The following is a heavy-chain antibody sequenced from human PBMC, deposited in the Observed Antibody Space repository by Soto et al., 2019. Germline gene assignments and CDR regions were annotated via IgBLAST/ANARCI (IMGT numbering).Heavy chain of an antibody. CDR2: TIPIFGTA. Sequence: QVQLVQSGAEVKKPGSSVKVSCKASGGTFSSYAISWVRQAPGQGLEWMGGTIPIFGTANYAQKFQGRGTITADESTSTVYMELSSLRSEDTSVSYCARGSVAVSGTSYYFCNGGQGTLVTVSS. CDR1: GGTFSSYA. J-gene: IGHJ4*02. CDR3: ARGSVAVSGTSYYFCN. D-gene: IGHD6-19*01. V-gene: IGHV1-69*01.